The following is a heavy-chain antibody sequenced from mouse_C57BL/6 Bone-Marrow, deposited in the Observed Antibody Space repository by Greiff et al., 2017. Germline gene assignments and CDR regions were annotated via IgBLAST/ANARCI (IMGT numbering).Heavy chain of an antibody. CDR3: ARSDDGYYWYFDG. D-gene: IGHD2-3*01. CDR2: IYPRSGNT. CDR1: GYTFTSYG. J-gene: IGHJ1*03. V-gene: IGHV1-81*01. Sequence: VQLQQSGAELARPGASVKLSCTASGYTFTSYGISWVKQRTGQGLEWIGEIYPRSGNTYYNEKFKGKATLTADKSSSTAYMELRSLTSEDSAVYFCARSDDGYYWYFDGWGTGTTVTVSS.